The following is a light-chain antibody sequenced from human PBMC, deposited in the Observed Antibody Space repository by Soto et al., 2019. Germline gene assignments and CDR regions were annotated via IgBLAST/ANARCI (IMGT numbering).Light chain of an antibody. J-gene: IGKJ3*01. CDR3: YHFNRSAIFT. CDR1: QTVNSDY. Sequence: EIVLTQSPGTLSLSPWERATLSCRASQTVNSDYLAWYQHRPGQAHRLLIYGAFIRAAGIPDRFSGSGSGTDFSLTISRLEPEDFAVYHCYHFNRSAIFTFGPGTTVDIK. CDR2: GAF. V-gene: IGKV3-20*01.